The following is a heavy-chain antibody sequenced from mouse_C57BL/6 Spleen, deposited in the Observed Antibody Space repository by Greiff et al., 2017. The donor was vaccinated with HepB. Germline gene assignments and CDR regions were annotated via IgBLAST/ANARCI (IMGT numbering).Heavy chain of an antibody. CDR2: IYPGDGDT. CDR1: GYAFSSSW. J-gene: IGHJ2*01. CDR3: ARGYYGNYLDY. V-gene: IGHV1-82*01. Sequence: VQLQQSGPELVKPGASVKISCKASGYAFSSSWMNWVKQRPGKGLEWIGRIYPGDGDTNYNGKFKGKATLTADKSSSTAFMQLSSLTSEDSAVYFCARGYYGNYLDYWGQGTTLTVSS. D-gene: IGHD2-1*01.